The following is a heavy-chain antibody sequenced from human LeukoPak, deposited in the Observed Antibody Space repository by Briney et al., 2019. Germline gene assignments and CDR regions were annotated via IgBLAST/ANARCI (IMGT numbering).Heavy chain of an antibody. CDR2: INHSGHT. V-gene: IGHV4-34*01. CDR3: ARGRVYFRDLTSLRGVIPFDS. D-gene: IGHD3-10*01. CDR1: GGSLTTHW. Sequence: SETLSLTCAVYGGSLTTHWWTWIRQSAGRALEWVGEINHSGHTNYNPSFESRLTVSIDKSKNQFSLRLSSVTAADTAIYYCARGRVYFRDLTSLRGVIPFDSWGQGTPVIVSS. J-gene: IGHJ4*02.